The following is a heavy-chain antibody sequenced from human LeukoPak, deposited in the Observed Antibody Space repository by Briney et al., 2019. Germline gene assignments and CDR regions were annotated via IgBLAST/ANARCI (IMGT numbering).Heavy chain of an antibody. Sequence: SETLSLACTVSGGSIRSSSYYWGWIRQPPGKGLEWSGSIYYSGSTYYNPSLKSRVTISVYTSKNQSSLKVPSVTAADTAVHYCARVFDSSGYPGYWGQGTLVTVS. V-gene: IGHV4-39*01. CDR2: IYYSGST. J-gene: IGHJ4*02. CDR3: ARVFDSSGYPGY. CDR1: GGSIRSSSYY. D-gene: IGHD3-22*01.